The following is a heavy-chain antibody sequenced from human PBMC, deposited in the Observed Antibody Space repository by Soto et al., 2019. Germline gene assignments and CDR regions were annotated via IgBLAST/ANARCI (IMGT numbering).Heavy chain of an antibody. CDR3: AKDSEVAGFDY. Sequence: GGSLRLSCAASGFTFDDYAMHWVRQAPGKGLEWVSGISWNSGSIGYADSVKGRFTISRDNAKNSLYLQMNSLRAEDTALYYCAKDSEVAGFDYWGQGTLVTVSS. V-gene: IGHV3-9*01. J-gene: IGHJ4*02. CDR2: ISWNSGSI. D-gene: IGHD6-19*01. CDR1: GFTFDDYA.